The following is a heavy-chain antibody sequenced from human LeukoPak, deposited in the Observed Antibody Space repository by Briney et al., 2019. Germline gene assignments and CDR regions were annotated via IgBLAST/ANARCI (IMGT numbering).Heavy chain of an antibody. CDR1: GFTFSSYA. Sequence: RPGGSLRLSCAASGFTFSSYAMSWVRQAPGKGLEWVSAISGSGGSTYYADSVKGRFTISRDNSKNTLYLQMNSLRAEDTAVYYCAKSLREYNYGLDAFDIWGQGTMVTVSS. D-gene: IGHD5-18*01. CDR2: ISGSGGST. J-gene: IGHJ3*02. CDR3: AKSLREYNYGLDAFDI. V-gene: IGHV3-23*01.